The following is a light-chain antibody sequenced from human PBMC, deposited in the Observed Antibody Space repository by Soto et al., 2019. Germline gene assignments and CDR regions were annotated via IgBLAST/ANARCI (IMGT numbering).Light chain of an antibody. V-gene: IGLV2-8*01. CDR3: SSYAASNNFGV. Sequence: QSALTQPPSASGSPGQSVTISCTGTSSDVGDYNYVSWYQHHPGKAPKLMIYEVSKRPSGVPDRFSGSKSGNTASLTVSGLQAEDEADYYCSSYAASNNFGVFGGGTKLTVL. CDR2: EVS. CDR1: SSDVGDYNY. J-gene: IGLJ3*02.